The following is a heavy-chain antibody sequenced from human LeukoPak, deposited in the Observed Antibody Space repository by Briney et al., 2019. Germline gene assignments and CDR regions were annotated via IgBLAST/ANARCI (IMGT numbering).Heavy chain of an antibody. D-gene: IGHD6-25*01. V-gene: IGHV3-23*01. J-gene: IGHJ4*02. CDR2: ISGSGDST. Sequence: TGGSLRLSCAASGFTFINSAMNWLRQGPGKGLAWVSGISGSGDSTYYADSVKGRFTISRDSSNNTLFLQINSLRAAGTAAYYCAKGRSADITAAINYWGQGTLVTVSS. CDR3: AKGRSADITAAINY. CDR1: GFTFINSA.